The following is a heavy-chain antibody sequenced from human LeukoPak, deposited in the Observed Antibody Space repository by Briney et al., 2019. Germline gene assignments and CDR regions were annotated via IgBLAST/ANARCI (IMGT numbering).Heavy chain of an antibody. CDR2: IHYTGIT. Sequence: PSETLSLTCIVSGGSMNNYYWSWIRQPPGKGLEWIAYIHYTGITNYNPFLKSRVTISLDTSKNQFSLKLNSVTAADTAFYYCARILGGSGAAFDIWGQGTMVTVSS. CDR1: GGSMNNYY. V-gene: IGHV4-59*01. D-gene: IGHD1-26*01. J-gene: IGHJ3*02. CDR3: ARILGGSGAAFDI.